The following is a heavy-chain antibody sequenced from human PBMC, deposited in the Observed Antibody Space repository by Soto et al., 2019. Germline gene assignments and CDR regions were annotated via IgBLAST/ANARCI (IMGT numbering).Heavy chain of an antibody. CDR1: GGTFSSYA. V-gene: IGHV1-18*01. CDR3: ARVLHNWFDP. J-gene: IGHJ5*02. Sequence: ASLKVSCKASGGTFSSYAISWLLQSPGQVLEWRGWISCYNGNTNYAQKLQGRGTITTDTSTSTAYMELRSLRSDDTAVYYCARVLHNWFDPWGQGTLVTVSS. CDR2: ISCYNGNT.